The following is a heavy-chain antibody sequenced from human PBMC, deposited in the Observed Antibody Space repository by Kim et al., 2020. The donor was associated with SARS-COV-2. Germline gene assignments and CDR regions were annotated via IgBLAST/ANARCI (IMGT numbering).Heavy chain of an antibody. CDR2: ISWNSGSI. J-gene: IGHJ4*02. D-gene: IGHD3-10*02. V-gene: IGHV3-9*01. CDR3: AKDALYGDYYFDY. CDR1: GFTFDDYG. Sequence: SLRLSCAASGFTFDDYGMHWVRQAPGKGLEWVSGISWNSGSIGYADSVKGRFTISRDNAKNSLYLQMNSLRAEDTALYYCAKDALYGDYYFDYWGQGTLVTVSS.